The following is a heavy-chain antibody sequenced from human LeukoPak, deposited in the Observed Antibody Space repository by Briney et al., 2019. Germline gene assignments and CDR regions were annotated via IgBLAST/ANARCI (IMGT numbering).Heavy chain of an antibody. Sequence: PGGSLRLSCVASGFSFSTYWMHWVRQAPGKGLEWVSRINGDGSSTSYADSVKGRFTISRDNAKNTVYLQMNSLRAEDTAVYYCAKETRGSYSDYWGQGTLVTVSS. D-gene: IGHD1-26*01. CDR1: GFSFSTYW. V-gene: IGHV3-74*01. CDR2: INGDGSST. J-gene: IGHJ4*02. CDR3: AKETRGSYSDY.